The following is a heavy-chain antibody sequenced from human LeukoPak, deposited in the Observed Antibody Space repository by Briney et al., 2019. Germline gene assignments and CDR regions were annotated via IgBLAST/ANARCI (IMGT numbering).Heavy chain of an antibody. CDR3: ARTDYGGNSVTFDI. J-gene: IGHJ3*02. V-gene: IGHV4-39*01. CDR2: IYYSGST. D-gene: IGHD4-23*01. CDR1: GGSISSGSYY. Sequence: SETLSLTCTVSGGSISSGSYYWGWIRQPPGKGLEWIGSIYYSGSTYYNPSLKSRVTISVDTSKNQFSLKLSSVTAADTAVYYCARTDYGGNSVTFDIWGQGTMVTVSS.